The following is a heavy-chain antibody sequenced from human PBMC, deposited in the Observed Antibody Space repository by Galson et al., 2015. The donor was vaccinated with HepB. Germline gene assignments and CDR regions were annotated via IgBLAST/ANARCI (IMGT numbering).Heavy chain of an antibody. Sequence: SLRLSCAASGFTFSDSALHWVRQASGKGLEWVGRIRSKANNYATVYGASVKGRFTISRDDSKNTAYLQMNSLKTEDTAVYFCTTQTYYYVGGAYQGRSDLDHWGQGTPVTVSS. J-gene: IGHJ4*02. V-gene: IGHV3-73*01. CDR3: TTQTYYYVGGAYQGRSDLDH. D-gene: IGHD3-22*01. CDR2: IRSKANNYAT. CDR1: GFTFSDSA.